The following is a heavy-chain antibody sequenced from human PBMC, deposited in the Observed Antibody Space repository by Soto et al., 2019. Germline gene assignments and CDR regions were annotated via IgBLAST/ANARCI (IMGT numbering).Heavy chain of an antibody. V-gene: IGHV1-69*13. Sequence: SVKVSCKASGRTFSSYAINWVRQAPGQGLEWMGGIIPIFGTANYAQKFQGRVTITADESTSTAYMELSSLRSEDTAVYYCASGSYYDSSGYYFGYFDYWAQGTLVTVS. D-gene: IGHD3-22*01. CDR1: GRTFSSYA. J-gene: IGHJ4*02. CDR2: IIPIFGTA. CDR3: ASGSYYDSSGYYFGYFDY.